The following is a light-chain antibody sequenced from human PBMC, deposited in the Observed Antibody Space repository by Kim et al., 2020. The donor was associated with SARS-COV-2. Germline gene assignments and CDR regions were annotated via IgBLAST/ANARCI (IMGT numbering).Light chain of an antibody. V-gene: IGLV2-8*01. CDR3: TSHANNDYV. CDR1: SSDFSAYNC. J-gene: IGLJ1*01. CDR2: EVT. Sequence: PGQSVTISCAGTSSDFSAYNCVSWYQQHPGKAPKLMIYEVTKRPSGVPDRFSGSKSGNTASLTVSGLQAEDEADYYCTSHANNDYVFGTGTKVTVL.